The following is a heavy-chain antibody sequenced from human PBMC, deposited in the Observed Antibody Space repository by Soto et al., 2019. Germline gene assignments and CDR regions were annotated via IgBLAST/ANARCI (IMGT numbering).Heavy chain of an antibody. CDR3: AREGNLGRWIQPLDS. J-gene: IGHJ4*02. D-gene: IGHD2-2*03. Sequence: SETLSLTCAVSGGYISSSNWWSWIRQPPGKGLEWIGNIHYNGNTKYSPSLKSRVTMSVDTSKNHFSLKLISVTTADTAVYFCAREGNLGRWIQPLDSWGQGTLVTVSS. V-gene: IGHV4-61*03. CDR1: GGYISSSNW. CDR2: IHYNGNT.